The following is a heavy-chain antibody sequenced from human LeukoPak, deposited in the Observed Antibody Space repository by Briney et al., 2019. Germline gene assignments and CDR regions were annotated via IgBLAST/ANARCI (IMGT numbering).Heavy chain of an antibody. CDR1: GFTFNTYA. J-gene: IGHJ4*02. CDR2: ISGTGDST. CDR3: AKDASGSYWYYFDY. Sequence: GGSLSLSCAASGFTFNTYAMSWVRQAPGKGLEWVSGISGTGDSTYYADSVKGRFTISRDDPKNTLYLQMKSLAAEDTAVYYCAKDASGSYWYYFDYWGQGTLVTVSS. V-gene: IGHV3-23*01. D-gene: IGHD1-26*01.